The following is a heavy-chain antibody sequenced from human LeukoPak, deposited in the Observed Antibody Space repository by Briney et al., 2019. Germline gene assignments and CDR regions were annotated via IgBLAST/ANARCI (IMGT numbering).Heavy chain of an antibody. CDR3: ARRAGNYYYYYMDV. CDR1: GGSISSSSYY. V-gene: IGHV4-39*07. J-gene: IGHJ6*03. Sequence: NSSETLSLTCTVSGGSISSSSYYWGWIRQPPGKGLEWIGSIYYSGSTYYNPSLKSRVTISVDTSKNQFSLKLSSVTAADTAVYYCARRAGNYYYYYMDVWGKGTTVTVSS. CDR2: IYYSGST. D-gene: IGHD6-19*01.